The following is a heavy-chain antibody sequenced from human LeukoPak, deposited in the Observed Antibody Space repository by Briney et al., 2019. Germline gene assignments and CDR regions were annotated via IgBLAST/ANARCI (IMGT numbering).Heavy chain of an antibody. CDR1: GGSISSGSYY. CDR2: IYYSGST. V-gene: IGHV4-61*01. Sequence: SQTLSLTCTVSGGSISSGSYYWSWIRQPPGKGLEWIGYIYYSGSTNYNPSLKSRVTISVDTSKNQFSLKLSSVTAADTAVYYCARVIVWFGELSGFDPWGQGTLVTVSS. CDR3: ARVIVWFGELSGFDP. J-gene: IGHJ5*02. D-gene: IGHD3-10*01.